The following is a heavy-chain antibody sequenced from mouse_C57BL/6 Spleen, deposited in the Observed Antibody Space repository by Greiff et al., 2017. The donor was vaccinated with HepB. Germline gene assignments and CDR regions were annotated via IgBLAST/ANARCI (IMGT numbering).Heavy chain of an antibody. J-gene: IGHJ4*01. CDR1: GYTFTSYW. D-gene: IGHD1-2*01. CDR2: IDPSDSET. CDR3: ASYGYYAMDY. Sequence: VQLQQSGAELVRPGSSVKLSCKASGYTFTSYWMHWVKQRPIQGLEWIGNIDPSDSETHYNQKFKDKATLTVDKSSSTAYMQLSSLTSEDSAVYYCASYGYYAMDYWGQGTSVTVSS. V-gene: IGHV1-52*01.